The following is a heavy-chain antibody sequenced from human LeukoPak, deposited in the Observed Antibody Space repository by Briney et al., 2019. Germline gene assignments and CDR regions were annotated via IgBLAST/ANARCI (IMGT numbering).Heavy chain of an antibody. CDR3: AKDWGHMTTVTGTDFDY. D-gene: IGHD4-17*01. Sequence: PGGSLRLSCAASGFTFSSYGMHWVRQAPGKGLEWVAFIRYDGSNKYYADSVKGRFTISRDNSKNTLYLQMNSLRAEDTAVYYCAKDWGHMTTVTGTDFDYWGQGTLVTVSS. V-gene: IGHV3-30*02. J-gene: IGHJ4*02. CDR2: IRYDGSNK. CDR1: GFTFSSYG.